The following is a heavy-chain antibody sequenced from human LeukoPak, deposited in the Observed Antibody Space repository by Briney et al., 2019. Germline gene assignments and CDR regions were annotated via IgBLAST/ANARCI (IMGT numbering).Heavy chain of an antibody. CDR3: ARAFDY. J-gene: IGHJ4*02. Sequence: PGGSLRLSCVASGFTFSSYEMNWVRQAPGKGLEWVSYISSSSNTMYYADSVKGRFTISRDNAKNSLYLQMNSLRDEDTAVYYCARAFDYWGQGTLVAVSS. CDR2: ISSSSNTM. CDR1: GFTFSSYE. V-gene: IGHV3-48*03.